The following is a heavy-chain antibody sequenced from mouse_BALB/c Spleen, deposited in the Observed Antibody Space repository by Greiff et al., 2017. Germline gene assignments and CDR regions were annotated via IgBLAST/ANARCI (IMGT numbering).Heavy chain of an antibody. D-gene: IGHD1-1*01. CDR1: GFSLTSYG. J-gene: IGHJ4*01. CDR2: IWAGGST. CDR3: ARDNYGSSCDYAMDY. Sequence: VHLVESGPGLVAPSQSLSITCTVSGFSLTSYGVHWVRQPPGKGLEWLGVIWAGGSTNYNSALMSRLSISKDNSKSQVFLKMNSLQTDDTAMYYCARDNYGSSCDYAMDYWGQGTSVTVSS. V-gene: IGHV2-9*02.